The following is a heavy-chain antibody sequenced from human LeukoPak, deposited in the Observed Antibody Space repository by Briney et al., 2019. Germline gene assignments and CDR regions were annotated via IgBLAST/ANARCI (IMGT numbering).Heavy chain of an antibody. CDR1: GFTFSDYY. D-gene: IGHD1-26*01. J-gene: IGHJ3*02. V-gene: IGHV3-11*04. CDR3: ASISGSTGRLAFDI. CDR2: ISSSGSTI. Sequence: GGSLRLSCAASGFTFSDYYMSWIRQAPGKGLEWVSYISSSGSTIYYAESVKGRFTISRDNAKNSLYLQMNSLRAEDTAVYYCASISGSTGRLAFDIWGQGTMVTVSS.